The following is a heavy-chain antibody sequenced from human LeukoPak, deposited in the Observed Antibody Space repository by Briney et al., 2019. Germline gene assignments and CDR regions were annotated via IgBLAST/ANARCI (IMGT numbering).Heavy chain of an antibody. J-gene: IGHJ4*02. CDR1: ADSLSSGGHY. D-gene: IGHD3-10*01. Sequence: SETLSLTCTVSADSLSSGGHYWAWIRQLPGKGLESIGFILISVGDRHNPPLKARVAISVDASRKQCALRRRSVTAADTAIYYFARGGNRFGGFYFDYWGQGIQVIVSS. CDR3: ARGGNRFGGFYFDY. CDR2: ILISVGD. V-gene: IGHV4-31*03.